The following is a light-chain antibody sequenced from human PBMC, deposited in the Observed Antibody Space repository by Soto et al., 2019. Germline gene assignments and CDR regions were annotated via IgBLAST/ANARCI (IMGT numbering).Light chain of an antibody. CDR2: GAS. V-gene: IGKV3-15*01. CDR3: QQYNNWPGT. J-gene: IGKJ1*01. Sequence: EIVMTQSPATLSVSPGERATLSCRASQSVSGNLAWYQQKPGQAPRLLIYGASTRATGISARFSGSGSGTEFTLTISSLQSEDFAVYYCQQYNNWPGTFGQGTKVEIK. CDR1: QSVSGN.